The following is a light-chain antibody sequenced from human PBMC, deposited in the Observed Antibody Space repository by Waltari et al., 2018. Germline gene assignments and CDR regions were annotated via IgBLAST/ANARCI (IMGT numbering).Light chain of an antibody. CDR1: QSISSY. CDR2: AAS. CDR3: QQSYSTPRT. V-gene: IGKV1-39*01. Sequence: DIQMTQSPSSLSASVGDRVTITCRARQSISSYLNWYQQKPGKAPKLLIYAASSLQSGVQSRLSGSGTGTDFTLTISSLQPEDFATYYWQQSYSTPRTFGQGTKLEIK. J-gene: IGKJ2*02.